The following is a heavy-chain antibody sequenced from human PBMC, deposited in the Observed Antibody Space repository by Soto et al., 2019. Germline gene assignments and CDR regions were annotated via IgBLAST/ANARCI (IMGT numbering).Heavy chain of an antibody. D-gene: IGHD3-3*01. CDR2: INPNSGGT. J-gene: IGHJ6*02. CDR3: ARDNTDFWSGFYSYYGMDL. V-gene: IGHV1-2*02. CDR1: GYTFTGYY. Sequence: PSVKVSCQASGYTFTGYYMHWVRQAPGQGLEWMGWINPNSGGTNYAQKFQGRVTMTRDTSISTAYMELSRLTSDDTAVYYCARDNTDFWSGFYSYYGMDLGGQGTTVTV.